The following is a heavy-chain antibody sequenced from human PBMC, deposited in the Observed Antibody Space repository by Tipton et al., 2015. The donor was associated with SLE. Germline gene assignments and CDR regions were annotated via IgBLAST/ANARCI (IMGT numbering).Heavy chain of an antibody. V-gene: IGHV3-33*01. D-gene: IGHD6-13*01. CDR3: ARDRGSPSAVDY. CDR2: IWYDGSNK. Sequence: SLRLSCAASGFTFSSYGMHWVRQAPGKGLEWVAVIWYDGSNKYYADSVKGRFTISRDNSKNTLYLQMISLRAEDTAVYYCARDRGSPSAVDYWGQGTLVTVSS. J-gene: IGHJ4*02. CDR1: GFTFSSYG.